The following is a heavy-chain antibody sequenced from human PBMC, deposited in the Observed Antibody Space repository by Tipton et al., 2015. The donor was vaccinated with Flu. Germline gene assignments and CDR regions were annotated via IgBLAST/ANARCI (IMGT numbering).Heavy chain of an antibody. CDR2: ISSSGSTI. CDR1: GFTFSSYE. D-gene: IGHD6-6*01. J-gene: IGHJ4*02. CDR3: ARGSSSARRYYFDY. V-gene: IGHV3-48*03. Sequence: SLRLSCAASGFTFSSYEMNWVRQAPGKGLEWVSYISSSGSTIYYADSVKGRFTTSRDNAKNSLYLQMNSLRAEDTAVYYCARGSSSARRYYFDYWGQGTLVTVSS.